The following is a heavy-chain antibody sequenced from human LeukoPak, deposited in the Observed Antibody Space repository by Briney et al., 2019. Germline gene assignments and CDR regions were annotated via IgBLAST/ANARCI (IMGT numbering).Heavy chain of an antibody. CDR1: GYTLTSYG. J-gene: IGHJ4*02. D-gene: IGHD1-26*01. V-gene: IGHV1-18*01. CDR2: ISAHNGNT. CDR3: ASGPGSGSYCDFDY. Sequence: ASVKVSCKASGYTLTSYGISWVRQAPGQGLEWMGWISAHNGNTNYAQNLQGRVTMTIDTSTSTAYMELRSLRSDDTAVYYCASGPGSGSYCDFDYWGQGTLVTVSS.